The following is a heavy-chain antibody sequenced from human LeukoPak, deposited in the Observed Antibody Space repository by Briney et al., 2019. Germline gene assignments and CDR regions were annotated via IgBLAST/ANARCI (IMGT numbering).Heavy chain of an antibody. CDR3: ARDETLGRGWFDP. CDR2: IYYSGST. J-gene: IGHJ5*02. V-gene: IGHV4-59*01. D-gene: IGHD3-16*01. Sequence: PSETLSLTCTVSGGSISSYYWSWIRQPPGKGLEWIGYIYYSGSTNYNPSLKSRVTISVDTSKNQFSLKLSSVTAADTAVYYCARDETLGRGWFDPWGQGTLVTVSS. CDR1: GGSISSYY.